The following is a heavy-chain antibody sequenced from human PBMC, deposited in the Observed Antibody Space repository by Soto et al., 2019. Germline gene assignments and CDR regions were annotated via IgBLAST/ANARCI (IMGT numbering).Heavy chain of an antibody. J-gene: IGHJ6*02. V-gene: IGHV5-51*01. CDR1: GYSFTSYW. CDR2: IYPGDSDT. CDR3: ARQFGYCSGGSCYSMGADV. Sequence: GESLTISCKGSGYSFTSYWIGWVRQMPGKGLEWMGIIYPGDSDTRYSPSFQGQVTISADKSISTAYLQWSSLKASDTAMYYCARQFGYCSGGSCYSMGADVWGQGTTVTVSS. D-gene: IGHD2-15*01.